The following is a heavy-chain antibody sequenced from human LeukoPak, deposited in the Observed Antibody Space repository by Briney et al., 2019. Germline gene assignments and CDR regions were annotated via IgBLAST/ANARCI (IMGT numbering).Heavy chain of an antibody. D-gene: IGHD3-10*01. Sequence: PGGSLRLSCAASGFTFSSYGMHWVRQAPGKGLEWVAFIRYDGSNKYYADSVKGRFTISRDNSKNTLYLQMNSLRAEDTAVYYCAKVAHQGYGSGSRFDYWGQGTLVTVSS. CDR1: GFTFSSYG. J-gene: IGHJ4*02. CDR2: IRYDGSNK. CDR3: AKVAHQGYGSGSRFDY. V-gene: IGHV3-30*02.